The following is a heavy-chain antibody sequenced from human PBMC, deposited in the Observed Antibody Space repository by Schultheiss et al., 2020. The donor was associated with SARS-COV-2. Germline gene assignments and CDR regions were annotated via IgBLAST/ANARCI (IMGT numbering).Heavy chain of an antibody. Sequence: GGSLRLSCAASGFTFSTYSMNWVRQAPGEGLEWVSAISGSGGSTYYADSVKGRFTISRDNSKNTLFLQMNSLRVEDTAVYYCARGSHLFDYWGQGTLVTVSS. CDR2: ISGSGGST. D-gene: IGHD1-26*01. CDR1: GFTFSTYS. CDR3: ARGSHLFDY. V-gene: IGHV3-23*01. J-gene: IGHJ4*02.